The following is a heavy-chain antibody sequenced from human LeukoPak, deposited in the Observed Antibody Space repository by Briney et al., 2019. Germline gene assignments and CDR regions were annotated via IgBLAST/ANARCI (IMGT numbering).Heavy chain of an antibody. Sequence: ASVKVSCKASGYTFTSYGISWVRQAPGQGLEWMGWLSAYNGNTNYAQKLQGRVTMTTDTSTSTAFMELRSLRSDDTAVYYCARDSPTRGGARDYYYGMDVWGQGTTVTVSS. CDR1: GYTFTSYG. V-gene: IGHV1-18*01. D-gene: IGHD1-26*01. CDR3: ARDSPTRGGARDYYYGMDV. CDR2: LSAYNGNT. J-gene: IGHJ6*02.